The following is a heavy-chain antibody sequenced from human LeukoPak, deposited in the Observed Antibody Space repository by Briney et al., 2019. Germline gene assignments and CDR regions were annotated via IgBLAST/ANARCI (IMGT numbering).Heavy chain of an antibody. J-gene: IGHJ6*02. CDR1: GGSISSSSYY. CDR3: ARIRRAGIQLWLSDYYGMDV. D-gene: IGHD5-18*01. Sequence: SETLSLTCTVSGGSISSSSYYWGWIRQPPGKGLEWIGYIYYSGSTNYNPSLKSRVTISVDTSKNQFSLKLSSVTAADTAVYYCARIRRAGIQLWLSDYYGMDVWGQGTTVTVSS. V-gene: IGHV4-61*05. CDR2: IYYSGST.